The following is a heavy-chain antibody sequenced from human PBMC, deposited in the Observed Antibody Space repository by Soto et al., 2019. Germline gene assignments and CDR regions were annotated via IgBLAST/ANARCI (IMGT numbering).Heavy chain of an antibody. J-gene: IGHJ6*03. D-gene: IGHD2-15*01. CDR3: ARGGGFYYYYYMDV. CDR2: IYSGGST. Sequence: PGGSLRLSCAASGFTVSSNYMSWVRQAPGKGLEWVSVIYSGGSTYYADSVKGRFTISRHNSKNTLYLQMNSLRAEDTAVYYCARGGGFYYYYYMDVWGKGTTVTVSS. CDR1: GFTVSSNY. V-gene: IGHV3-53*04.